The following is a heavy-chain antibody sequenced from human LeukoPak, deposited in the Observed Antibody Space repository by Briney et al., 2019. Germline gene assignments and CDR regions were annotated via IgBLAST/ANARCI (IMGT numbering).Heavy chain of an antibody. CDR3: ARGGDTIAAAGTPLNWFDP. V-gene: IGHV4-59*01. J-gene: IGHJ5*02. CDR2: IYYSGST. Sequence: SETLSLTCTVSGGSISSYYRSWIRQPPGKGLEWIGYIYYSGSTNYNPSLKSRVTISVDTSKNQFSLKLSSVTAADTAVYYCARGGDTIAAAGTPLNWFDPWGQGTLVTVSS. D-gene: IGHD6-13*01. CDR1: GGSISSYY.